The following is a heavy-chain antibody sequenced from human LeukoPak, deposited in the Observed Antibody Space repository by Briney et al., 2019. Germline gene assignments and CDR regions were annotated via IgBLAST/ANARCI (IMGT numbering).Heavy chain of an antibody. D-gene: IGHD1/OR15-1a*01. J-gene: IGHJ4*02. Sequence: GGSLRLSCAASGFTFDDYTMHWVRQAPGKGLEWLCLITRDGGSTYIADSVKGRFTISRDNSKNSLFLQMNNLRTEDTALYFCANGKTLTFDHWGQGTPVTVSS. CDR2: ITRDGGST. CDR3: ANGKTLTFDH. CDR1: GFTFDDYT. V-gene: IGHV3-43*01.